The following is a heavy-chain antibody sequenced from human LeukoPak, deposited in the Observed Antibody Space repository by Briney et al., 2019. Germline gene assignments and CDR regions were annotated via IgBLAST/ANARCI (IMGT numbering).Heavy chain of an antibody. V-gene: IGHV5-10-1*01. CDR2: IDPSDSYT. Sequence: RGESLRISCKGSGYSFTNYWISWVRRMPGKGLEWMGRIDPSDSYTKYSPSFQGHVTISVDKSISTAYLQWSSLKASDSAMYYCARLRYDSSGYDYWGQGTLVTVSS. CDR3: ARLRYDSSGYDY. CDR1: GYSFTNYW. D-gene: IGHD3-22*01. J-gene: IGHJ4*02.